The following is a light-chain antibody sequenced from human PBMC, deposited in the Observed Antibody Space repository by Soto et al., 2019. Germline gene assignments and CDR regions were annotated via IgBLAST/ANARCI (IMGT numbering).Light chain of an antibody. Sequence: EIVMTQSPATLSESPGERATLSCRASQSVSSNLAWYQQKRGQAPRLLIYGTSTRATGIPARFSGSGSETEFTLTISSLQSEDFAVYYCQQYNKWPLTFGGGTKVEIK. V-gene: IGKV3-15*01. CDR3: QQYNKWPLT. CDR1: QSVSSN. J-gene: IGKJ4*01. CDR2: GTS.